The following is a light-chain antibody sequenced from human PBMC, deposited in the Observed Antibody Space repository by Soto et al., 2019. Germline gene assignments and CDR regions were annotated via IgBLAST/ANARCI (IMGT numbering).Light chain of an antibody. J-gene: IGKJ1*01. Sequence: DIQMTQSPSTLSAAVVARVTITFRASQSISSWLAWYQQKPGNAPKLLLYDAYSLESGTPSRFSGRRSGTDFTLTISSLQPDDFATYYCQQYNRAWTFGQGTKVDVK. CDR1: QSISSW. V-gene: IGKV1-5*01. CDR2: DAY. CDR3: QQYNRAWT.